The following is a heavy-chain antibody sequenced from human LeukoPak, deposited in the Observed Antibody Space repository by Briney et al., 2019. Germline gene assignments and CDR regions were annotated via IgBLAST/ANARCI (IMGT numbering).Heavy chain of an antibody. CDR3: ARESLDYGDF. J-gene: IGHJ4*02. V-gene: IGHV4-31*03. Sequence: PSDTLSLPCTVSGRSISSGGYYWSWIRQHPGKGLEWIGYIYYNESTYYNPSLKSRVTISVDTSKTQCSLKLSSVTAADTAVYYCARESLDYGDFWGKGTLVTVTS. CDR2: IYYNEST. CDR1: GRSISSGGYY.